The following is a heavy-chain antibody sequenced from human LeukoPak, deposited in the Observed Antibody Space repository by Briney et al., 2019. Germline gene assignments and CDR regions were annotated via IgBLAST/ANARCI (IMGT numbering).Heavy chain of an antibody. D-gene: IGHD3-3*01. Sequence: ASVKVSCKASGGTFSSYAISWVRQAPGQGLEWMGRIIPIFGTANYAQKFQGRVTITTDESTSTAYMELSSLRSEDTAVYYCARSDDFWSGYDYWGQGTLVTVSS. J-gene: IGHJ4*02. CDR1: GGTFSSYA. V-gene: IGHV1-69*05. CDR2: IIPIFGTA. CDR3: ARSDDFWSGYDY.